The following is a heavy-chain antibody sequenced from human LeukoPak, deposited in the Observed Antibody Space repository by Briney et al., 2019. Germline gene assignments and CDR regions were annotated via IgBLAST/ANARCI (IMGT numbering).Heavy chain of an antibody. D-gene: IGHD6-13*01. CDR3: ARIGISARGTNFHH. J-gene: IGHJ1*01. CDR2: INSNSADT. V-gene: IGHV1-2*02. Sequence: ASVKVSCRASGYTFTSYGITWVRQAPGQGLEWMGWINSNSADTNYAQNFQGRVTMTRDTSISTAYMELSRLRSDDTALYYCARIGISARGTNFHHWGQGTLVTVSS. CDR1: GYTFTSYG.